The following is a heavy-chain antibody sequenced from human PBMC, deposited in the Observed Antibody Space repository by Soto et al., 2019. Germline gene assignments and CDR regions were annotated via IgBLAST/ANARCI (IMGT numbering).Heavy chain of an antibody. Sequence: GGSLRLSCAASGFTVSSNYMSWVRQAPGKGLEWVSVIYSGGSTDYADSVKGRFTSSRDNSKNPLYLQMNSLRAEDTAVYYCASRDILTGYYRYYGMDVWGQGTTVTVSS. CDR1: GFTVSSNY. V-gene: IGHV3-53*01. D-gene: IGHD3-9*01. J-gene: IGHJ6*02. CDR2: IYSGGST. CDR3: ASRDILTGYYRYYGMDV.